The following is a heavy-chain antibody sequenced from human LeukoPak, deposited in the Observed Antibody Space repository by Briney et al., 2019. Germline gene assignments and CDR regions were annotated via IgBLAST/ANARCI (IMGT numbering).Heavy chain of an antibody. D-gene: IGHD6-19*01. CDR3: ARRTRGIAVIPDY. CDR2: IYSTGTT. V-gene: IGHV4-39*01. J-gene: IGHJ4*02. Sequence: KSSETLSLTCSVSGGSISSSSYDWGWIRQPPGKGLEWIGTIYSTGTTYYNPSLKSRVTISIDTSKNQFSLKLSSVTAADTAVYYCARRTRGIAVIPDYWGQGTLVTVSS. CDR1: GGSISSSSYD.